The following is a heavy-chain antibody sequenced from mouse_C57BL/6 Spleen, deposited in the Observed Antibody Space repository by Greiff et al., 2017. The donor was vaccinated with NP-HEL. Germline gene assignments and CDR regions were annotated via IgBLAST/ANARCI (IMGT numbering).Heavy chain of an antibody. D-gene: IGHD1-1*01. CDR3: ARDAYYYGSSIPFAY. V-gene: IGHV7-1*01. CDR2: SRNKANDYTT. Sequence: EVKLVESGGGLVQSGRSLRLSCATSGFTFSDFYMEWVRQAPGKGLEWIAASRNKANDYTTEYSASVKGRFIVSRDTSQSILYLQMNALRAEDTAIYYCARDAYYYGSSIPFAYWGQGTLVTVSA. J-gene: IGHJ3*01. CDR1: GFTFSDFY.